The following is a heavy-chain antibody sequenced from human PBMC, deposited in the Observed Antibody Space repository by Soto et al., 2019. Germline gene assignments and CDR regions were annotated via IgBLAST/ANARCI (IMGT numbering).Heavy chain of an antibody. D-gene: IGHD3-10*01. CDR1: GGTFSSYA. CDR3: ARHRFPPQYYYGSGTETDYSYYGMDV. J-gene: IGHJ6*02. V-gene: IGHV1-69*01. CDR2: LIPIFGTA. Sequence: QVQLVQSGAEVKKPGSSVKVSCKASGGTFSSYAISWVRQAPGQGLEWMGGLIPIFGTANYAQKFQGRVTITADQSTSTAYMELSSLRSEDTAVYYCARHRFPPQYYYGSGTETDYSYYGMDVWGQGTTVTVSS.